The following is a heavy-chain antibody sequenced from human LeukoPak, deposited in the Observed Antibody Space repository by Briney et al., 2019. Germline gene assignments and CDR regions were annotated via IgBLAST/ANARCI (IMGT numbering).Heavy chain of an antibody. D-gene: IGHD4-11*01. Sequence: SETLSLTCTVSGGSISSSSYYWGWIRQPPGKGLEWIGSIYYSGSTYYNPSLKSRVTISVDTSKNQFSLKLSSVTAADTAVYYCARGPGTTVTTDYYYYMDVWGKGTTVTVSS. J-gene: IGHJ6*03. V-gene: IGHV4-39*01. CDR3: ARGPGTTVTTDYYYYMDV. CDR1: GGSISSSSYY. CDR2: IYYSGST.